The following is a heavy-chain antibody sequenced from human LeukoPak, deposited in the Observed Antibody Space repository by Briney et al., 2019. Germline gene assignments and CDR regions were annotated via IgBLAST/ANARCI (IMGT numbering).Heavy chain of an antibody. CDR1: GFTFSNAW. CDR3: TTVYSLGVTILRGVHDY. Sequence: GGPLRLSCAASGFTFSNAWMSWVRQAPGKGLEWVGRVKSKTDGETLDYAAPAKGRFTISRDDLKDTLYLQMNSLKTEDTAVYYCTTVYSLGVTILRGVHDYWGQGTLVTVSS. D-gene: IGHD3-3*01. J-gene: IGHJ4*02. V-gene: IGHV3-15*01. CDR2: VKSKTDGETL.